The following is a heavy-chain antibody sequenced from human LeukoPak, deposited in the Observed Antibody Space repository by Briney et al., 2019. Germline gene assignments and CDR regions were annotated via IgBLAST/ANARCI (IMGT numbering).Heavy chain of an antibody. J-gene: IGHJ4*02. D-gene: IGHD1-1*01. CDR1: GGSISGYY. CDR2: IYYSGST. CDR3: ARAGQYIADYFDY. V-gene: IGHV4-59*01. Sequence: SETLSLTCTVSGGSISGYYWSWIRQPPGEGLEWIACIYYSGSTNYNPSLKSRVTISVTTSKNQFSLKLNSMTAADTAVYYCARAGQYIADYFDYWGQGTLVTVSS.